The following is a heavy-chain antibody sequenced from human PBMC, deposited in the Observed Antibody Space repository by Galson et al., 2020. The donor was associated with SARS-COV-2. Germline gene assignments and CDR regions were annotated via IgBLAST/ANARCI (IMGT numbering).Heavy chain of an antibody. D-gene: IGHD2-15*01. CDR3: ARESRWYLYFDS. CDR1: GGSINTGSYY. J-gene: IGHJ4*02. Sequence: SQTLSLTCSVSGGSINTGSYYWSWIRQPAGTGLEWIGRIWTSGGTNYNPSLKSRVTISADTSKNQFSLSLNSVTAADTAVYYCARESRWYLYFDSWGQGTLVTVSS. CDR2: IWTSGGT. V-gene: IGHV4-61*02.